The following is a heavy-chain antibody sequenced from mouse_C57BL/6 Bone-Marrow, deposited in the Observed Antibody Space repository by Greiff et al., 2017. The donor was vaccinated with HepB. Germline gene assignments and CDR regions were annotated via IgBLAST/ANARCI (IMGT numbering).Heavy chain of an antibody. D-gene: IGHD1-1*01. Sequence: QQQSVAELVRPGASVKLSCTASGFNIKNTYMHWVKQRPEQGLEWIGRIDPANGNTKYAPKFQGKATITADTSSNTAYLQLSSQTSEDTAIYYCASVTTVVANTLYWYFDVWGTGTTVTVSS. CDR2: IDPANGNT. J-gene: IGHJ1*03. V-gene: IGHV14-3*01. CDR3: ASVTTVVANTLYWYFDV. CDR1: GFNIKNTY.